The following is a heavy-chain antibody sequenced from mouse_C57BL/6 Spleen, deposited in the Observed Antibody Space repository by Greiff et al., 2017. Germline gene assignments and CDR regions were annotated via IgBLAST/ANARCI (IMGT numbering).Heavy chain of an antibody. CDR1: GYTFTSYT. CDR3: AREEKITTRRLAYFGH. V-gene: IGHV1-4*01. CDR2: INPSSGYT. Sequence: QVQLQQSGAELARPGASVKMSCKASGYTFTSYTMHWVKQRPGQGLEWIRYINPSSGYTKYNQKFKDKATLTADKSSSTAYMQLSSLTSEDSAVYYCAREEKITTRRLAYFGHWGPGTTLPVSS. D-gene: IGHD1-1*01. J-gene: IGHJ2*01.